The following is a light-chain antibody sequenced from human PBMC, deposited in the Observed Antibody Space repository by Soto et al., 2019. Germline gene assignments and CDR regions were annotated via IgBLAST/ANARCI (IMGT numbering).Light chain of an antibody. J-gene: IGKJ1*01. CDR1: QSISRW. Sequence: DIQTTQAASSVSGAVGYRVTITCRASQSISRWLAWYQQKPGKAPKLLIYDASSLESGVPPRFSGSGSGTDFTIAISSLKHEDVATYYCLQDINYTWTFGQGTKVDIK. CDR3: LQDINYTWT. V-gene: IGKV1-5*01. CDR2: DAS.